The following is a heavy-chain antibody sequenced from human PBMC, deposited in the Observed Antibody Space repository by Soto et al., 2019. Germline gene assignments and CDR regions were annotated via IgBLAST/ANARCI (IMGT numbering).Heavy chain of an antibody. J-gene: IGHJ6*02. D-gene: IGHD2-8*01. CDR1: GYTFTGYY. CDR2: INPNSGGT. CDR3: ASPGLDIVLMVYAPDYYYYGMDV. Sequence: ASVKVSCKASGYTFTGYYMHWVRQAPGQGLEWMGWINPNSGGTNYAQKFQGRVTMTRDTSISTAYMELSRLRSDDTAVYYCASPGLDIVLMVYAPDYYYYGMDVWGQGTTVTVPS. V-gene: IGHV1-2*02.